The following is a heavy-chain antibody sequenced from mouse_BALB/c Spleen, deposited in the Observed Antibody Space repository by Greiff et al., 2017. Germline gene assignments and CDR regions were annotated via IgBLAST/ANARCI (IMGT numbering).Heavy chain of an antibody. V-gene: IGHV14-3*02. Sequence: EVQLQQSGAELVKPGASVKLSCTASGFNIKDTYMHWVKQRPEQGLEWIGRIDPANGNTKYDPKFQGKATITADTSSNTAYLQLSSLTSEDTAVYYCARSYGYPYAMDYWGQGTSVTVSS. CDR1: GFNIKDTY. CDR3: ARSYGYPYAMDY. J-gene: IGHJ4*01. D-gene: IGHD2-2*01. CDR2: IDPANGNT.